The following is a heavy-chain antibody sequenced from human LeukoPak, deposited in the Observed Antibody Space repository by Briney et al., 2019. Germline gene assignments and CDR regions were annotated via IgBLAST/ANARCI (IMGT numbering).Heavy chain of an antibody. V-gene: IGHV3-23*01. CDR1: GFTFSRCD. J-gene: IGHJ4*02. CDR2: ISGSDSST. CDR3: AKGGGWLYYFDY. D-gene: IGHD4-23*01. Sequence: PGGSLRLSCVASGFTFSRCDINWVRQAPGKGLEWASGISGSDSSTYYADFVKGRFTISRDNSKNTLYLQMNSLRADDTAVYYCAKGGGWLYYFDYWGQGTLVTVSS.